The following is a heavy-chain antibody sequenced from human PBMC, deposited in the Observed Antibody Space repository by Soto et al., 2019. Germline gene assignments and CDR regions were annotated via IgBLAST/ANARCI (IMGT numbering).Heavy chain of an antibody. J-gene: IGHJ4*02. CDR3: ARESEDLTSNFDY. V-gene: IGHV3-21*06. CDR2: ISSTTNYI. CDR1: GFTFTRYS. Sequence: PGGSLRLTCAASGFTFTRYSMNWVRQAPGKGLEWVSSISSTTNYIYYGDSMKGRFTISRDNAKNSLYLEMNSLRAEDTAVYYCARESEDLTSNFDYWGQGTLVTVSS.